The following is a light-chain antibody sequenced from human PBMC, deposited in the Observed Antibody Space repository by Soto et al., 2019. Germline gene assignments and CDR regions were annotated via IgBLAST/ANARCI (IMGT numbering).Light chain of an antibody. CDR1: PSISSW. Sequence: DIHMTQSPSTLSASVGDRVTITCRASPSISSWLAWYHQKPWKVPKLLIYDASSVQNVVPSRFSGSGSVSDFNLTISGLQPDYRAASYCQAYYTYTLTCGGGNLVEI. CDR3: QAYYTYTLT. V-gene: IGKV1-5*01. CDR2: DAS. J-gene: IGKJ4*01.